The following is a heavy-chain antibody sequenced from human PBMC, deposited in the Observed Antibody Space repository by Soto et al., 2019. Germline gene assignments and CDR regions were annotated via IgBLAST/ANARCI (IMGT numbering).Heavy chain of an antibody. Sequence: GASVKVSCKASGYTFTSYGISWVRQAPGQGLEWMGWISAYNGNTNYAQKLQGRVTMTTDTSTSTAYMELRSLRSDDTAVYYCARDSSVVEGYNWFDPWGQGTLVTVSS. J-gene: IGHJ5*02. CDR3: ARDSSVVEGYNWFDP. CDR2: ISAYNGNT. D-gene: IGHD2-15*01. CDR1: GYTFTSYG. V-gene: IGHV1-18*01.